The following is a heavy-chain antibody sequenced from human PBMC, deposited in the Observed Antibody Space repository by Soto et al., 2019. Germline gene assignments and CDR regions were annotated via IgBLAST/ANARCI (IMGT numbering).Heavy chain of an antibody. Sequence: QVQLQQWGAGLLKPSETLSLTCAVYGGSFSGYYWSWIRQPPGKGLEWIGEINHSGSTNYNPSLKSRVTISVDPSKNQFSLKLSSVTAADTAVYYCARGSHYYGSGSYYRGLDYWGQGTLVTVSS. V-gene: IGHV4-34*01. CDR2: INHSGST. J-gene: IGHJ4*02. CDR1: GGSFSGYY. CDR3: ARGSHYYGSGSYYRGLDY. D-gene: IGHD3-10*01.